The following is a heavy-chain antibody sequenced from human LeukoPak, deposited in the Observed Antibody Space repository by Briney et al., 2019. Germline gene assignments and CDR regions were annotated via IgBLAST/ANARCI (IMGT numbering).Heavy chain of an antibody. CDR1: GYTFTSYD. CDR2: MNLNSGKT. J-gene: IGHJ2*01. D-gene: IGHD3-10*01. CDR3: ASLIQNVYYGSEGAGYFDL. V-gene: IGHV1-8*01. Sequence: ASVRVSCKASGYTFTSYDIHWARQATGQGLEWMGWMNLNSGKTGYAQRFQGRVTMTRNTSITTAYMELSSLRSEDTAMYYCASLIQNVYYGSEGAGYFDLWGRGTLVTVSS.